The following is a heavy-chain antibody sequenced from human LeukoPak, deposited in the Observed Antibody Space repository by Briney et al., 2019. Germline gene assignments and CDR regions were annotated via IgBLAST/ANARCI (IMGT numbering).Heavy chain of an antibody. CDR3: AKETALDGDYSFDY. CDR1: GYTFTGSY. D-gene: IGHD4-17*01. J-gene: IGHJ4*02. CDR2: INPNTGGT. Sequence: ASVKVPCKASGYTFTGSYMQWVRQAPGQGLEWMGRINPNTGGTNYAQKFQGRVTMTRDTSISTAYMELSRLRSDDTAVYYCAKETALDGDYSFDYWGQGTLVTVSS. V-gene: IGHV1-2*06.